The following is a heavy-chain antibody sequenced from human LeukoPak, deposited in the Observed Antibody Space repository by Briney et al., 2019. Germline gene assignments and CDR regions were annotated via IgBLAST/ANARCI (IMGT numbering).Heavy chain of an antibody. Sequence: GASVKVSCKASGYTFTGYYIHWVRQGPGQGLEWMGWINPNSGDTNYAQKFQGRVTMTSDTSISTAYMELSRLRSDDTAVYYCARTMANCFDPWGQGTLVTVSS. CDR2: INPNSGDT. CDR1: GYTFTGYY. D-gene: IGHD4/OR15-4a*01. J-gene: IGHJ5*02. V-gene: IGHV1-2*02. CDR3: ARTMANCFDP.